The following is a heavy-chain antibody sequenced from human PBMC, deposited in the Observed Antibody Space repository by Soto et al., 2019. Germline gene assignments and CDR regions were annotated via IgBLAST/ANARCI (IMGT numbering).Heavy chain of an antibody. J-gene: IGHJ4*02. CDR1: GFTFNSYC. Sequence: PGASLRLSCAASGFTFNSYCFHWVRQAPGKGLEWVTFISSDGNLKYYADSVEGRFTLSRDNSKNTLYLQMNSLRAEDTAVYYCAKDTQQCFDYWGQGTMVKVSS. CDR3: AKDTQQCFDY. CDR2: ISSDGNLK. D-gene: IGHD6-19*01. V-gene: IGHV3-30*14.